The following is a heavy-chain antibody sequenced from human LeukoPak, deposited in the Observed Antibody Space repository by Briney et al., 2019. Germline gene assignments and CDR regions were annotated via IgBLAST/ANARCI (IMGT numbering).Heavy chain of an antibody. CDR1: GFTFSSYC. CDR3: TRGEATYYDILTGYSFDY. Sequence: GGPLRLSGAASGFTFSSYCMHWVRQAPGKGLVWVSRINSDGSSTSYAGSVKGRFTIPRDNVKNTLYLQMNSLRAEDTAVYYCTRGEATYYDILTGYSFDYWGQGTLVTVSS. D-gene: IGHD3-9*01. CDR2: INSDGSST. J-gene: IGHJ4*02. V-gene: IGHV3-74*01.